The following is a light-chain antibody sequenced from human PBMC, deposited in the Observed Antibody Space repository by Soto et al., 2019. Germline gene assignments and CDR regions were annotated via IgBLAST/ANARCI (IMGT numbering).Light chain of an antibody. V-gene: IGKV2-28*01. CDR2: LGS. CDR3: MQALQPPWT. Sequence: DIVMTQSPLSLPVTPGEAASISCRSSQSVLNSDGYNRMDLYLQKPGRSPQLLIYLGSNRASGVPDRFSGSGSGTDFTLTISRVEAEDVGVYYCMQALQPPWTFGQGTKVEIK. J-gene: IGKJ1*01. CDR1: QSVLNSDGYNR.